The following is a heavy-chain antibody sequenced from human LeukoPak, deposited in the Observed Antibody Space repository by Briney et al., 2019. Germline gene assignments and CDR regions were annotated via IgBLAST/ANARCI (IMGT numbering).Heavy chain of an antibody. CDR2: IYYTGSA. J-gene: IGHJ3*02. D-gene: IGHD3-9*01. CDR1: GGSVSSRPHF. V-gene: IGHV4-39*02. Sequence: SETLSLTCTVSGGSVSSRPHFWAWIRQTPGKGLEWIGTIYYTGSANYNPSLRSRVTMSVDTSKDHFSLNLSSVTATDTAVYFCVRLLGGYFAGNTFDIWGQGTVVSVSS. CDR3: VRLLGGYFAGNTFDI.